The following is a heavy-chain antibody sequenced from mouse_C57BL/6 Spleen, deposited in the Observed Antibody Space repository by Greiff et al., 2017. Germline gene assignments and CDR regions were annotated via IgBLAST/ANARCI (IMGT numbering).Heavy chain of an antibody. CDR1: GYTFTSYG. CDR3: ARFLITTVARFDY. J-gene: IGHJ2*01. D-gene: IGHD1-1*01. V-gene: IGHV1-81*01. CDR2: IYPRSGTT. Sequence: QVQLQQSGAELARPGASVKLSCKASGYTFTSYGISWVKQRTGQGLEWIGEIYPRSGTTYYNEKFKGKATLTADKSSSTAYMELRSLTSEDSAVYFCARFLITTVARFDYWGQGTTLTVSS.